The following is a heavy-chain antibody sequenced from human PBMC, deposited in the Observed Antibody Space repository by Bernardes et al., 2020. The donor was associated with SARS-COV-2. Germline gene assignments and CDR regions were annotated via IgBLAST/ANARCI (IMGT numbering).Heavy chain of an antibody. CDR3: ARQEIHPFGHFYGMDV. J-gene: IGHJ6*02. Sequence: SESLSLTCTVSGGSITSNEYYWAWLPRPPGKGLEWIGTIFYSGNTYYNPSLKSRLTISVDTSKNQFSLKLSSLTAADTAVYYCARQEIHPFGHFYGMDVWGQETTVTVSS. CDR2: IFYSGNT. CDR1: GGSITSNEYY. V-gene: IGHV4-39*01. D-gene: IGHD3-3*01.